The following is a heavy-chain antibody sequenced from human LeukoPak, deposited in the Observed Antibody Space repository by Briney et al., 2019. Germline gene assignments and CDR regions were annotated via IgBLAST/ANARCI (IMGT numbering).Heavy chain of an antibody. CDR2: ITSSGTTI. D-gene: IGHD3-10*01. J-gene: IGHJ4*02. CDR1: GFIFSSYE. CDR3: ARDMGVIFSVFDY. Sequence: PGGSLRLSCAASGFIFSSYEMHWVRQAPGKGLEWVSHITSSGTTIYYADSVKGRLTISRDNAKNSLYLQMNSLRAEDTAVYYCARDMGVIFSVFDYWGQGTLVTVSS. V-gene: IGHV3-48*03.